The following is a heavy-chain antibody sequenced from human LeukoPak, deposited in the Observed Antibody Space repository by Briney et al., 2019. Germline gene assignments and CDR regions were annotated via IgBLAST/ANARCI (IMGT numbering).Heavy chain of an antibody. D-gene: IGHD2-2*01. CDR2: IKQDGSEK. V-gene: IGHV3-7*01. CDR3: ARDSPVPAATQGYFDY. J-gene: IGHJ4*02. CDR1: GFTFSSYW. Sequence: GGSLRLSCAASGFTFSSYWMSGVRQAPGKGLEGGANIKQDGSEKNYVDSVKGRFTISRDNAKNSLYLQMNSLRVEDTAVYYCARDSPVPAATQGYFDYWGQGTLVTVSS.